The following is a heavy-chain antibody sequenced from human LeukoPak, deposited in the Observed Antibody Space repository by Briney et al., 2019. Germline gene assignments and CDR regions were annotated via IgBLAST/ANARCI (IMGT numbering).Heavy chain of an antibody. CDR3: ARLDCSSTSCHRYYYYYYYMDV. CDR2: IYYSGST. CDR1: GGSISSYY. Sequence: SETLSLTCTVSGGSISSYYWSWIRQPPGKGLQWIGYIYYSGSTNYNPSLKSRVTISVDTSKNQFSLKLSSVTAADTPVYYCARLDCSSTSCHRYYYYYYYMDVWGKGTTVTVSS. J-gene: IGHJ6*03. V-gene: IGHV4-59*08. D-gene: IGHD2-2*01.